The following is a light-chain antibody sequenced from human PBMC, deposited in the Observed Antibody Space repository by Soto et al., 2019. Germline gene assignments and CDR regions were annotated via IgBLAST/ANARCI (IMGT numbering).Light chain of an antibody. CDR1: SSDIGTYNL. V-gene: IGLV2-8*01. CDR2: EVS. J-gene: IGLJ1*01. CDR3: SSYAGSNNFV. Sequence: QSVLTQPASVSGSPGQSITISCTGTSSDIGTYNLVSWYQQHPGKAPKLMVYEVSERPSGVPDRFSCSKSSNTASLTVSGLQAEDEADYYCSSYAGSNNFVFGTGTKVTVL.